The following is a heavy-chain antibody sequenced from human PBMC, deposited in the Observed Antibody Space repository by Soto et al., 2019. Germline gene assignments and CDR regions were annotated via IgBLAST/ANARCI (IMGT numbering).Heavy chain of an antibody. J-gene: IGHJ4*02. CDR3: AREEGSDIYFDY. D-gene: IGHD3-9*01. CDR1: GGSISSGGYY. CDR2: IYYSGST. V-gene: IGHV4-31*03. Sequence: PSETLSLTCTVSGGSISSGGYYWSWIRQHPGKGLEWIGYIYYSGSTYYNPSLKSRVTISVDTSKNQLSLKLSSVTAADTAVYYCAREEGSDIYFDYWGQGTLVTVSS.